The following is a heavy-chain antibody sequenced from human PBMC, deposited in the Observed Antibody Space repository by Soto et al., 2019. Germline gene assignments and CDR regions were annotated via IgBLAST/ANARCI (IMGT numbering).Heavy chain of an antibody. J-gene: IGHJ4*02. CDR3: AKADGQQWLIPHLDN. D-gene: IGHD6-19*01. V-gene: IGHV3-23*01. Sequence: GGSLRLSCVPSGFNFKKFAMAWVRQAAGEGLEWVSGISCCGGSASYADSVKGRFSIARDDSKNTVSLQLNSLRVEDTAQYYCAKADGQQWLIPHLDNWGQGTLVTVSS. CDR2: ISCCGGSA. CDR1: GFNFKKFA.